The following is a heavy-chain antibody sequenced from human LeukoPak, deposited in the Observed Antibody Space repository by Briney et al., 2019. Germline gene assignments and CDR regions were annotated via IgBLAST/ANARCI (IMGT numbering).Heavy chain of an antibody. CDR1: GFTFNNAW. V-gene: IGHV3-15*01. CDR3: TTDLGDYGDYVRC. Sequence: WGSLRLSCAASGFTFNNAWMSWVRQAPGEGLEWIGRIKSDGGTTDYAAPVKGGFTISRDDSKNTLYLQMNSLKAEDTAVYYCTTDLGDYGDYVRCWGQGTLVTVSS. J-gene: IGHJ4*02. D-gene: IGHD4-17*01. CDR2: IKSDGGTT.